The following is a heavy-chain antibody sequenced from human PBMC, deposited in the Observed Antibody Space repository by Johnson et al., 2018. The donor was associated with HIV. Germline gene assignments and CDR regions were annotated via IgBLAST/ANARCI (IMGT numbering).Heavy chain of an antibody. Sequence: VQLVESGGGVVRPGGSLRLSCAASGFSFDDYGMSWVRQAPGKGLEWVSGSNWDGGSTDYATSVKGRFTISRDNAKNSLFLQMNSLRAEDTALYYCAREADPTNAFDIWGQGTMVTVSS. CDR3: AREADPTNAFDI. D-gene: IGHD5-24*01. J-gene: IGHJ3*02. V-gene: IGHV3-20*04. CDR1: GFSFDDYG. CDR2: SNWDGGST.